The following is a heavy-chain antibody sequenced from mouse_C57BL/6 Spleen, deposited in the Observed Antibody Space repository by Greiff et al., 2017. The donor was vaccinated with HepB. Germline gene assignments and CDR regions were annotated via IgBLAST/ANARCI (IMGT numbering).Heavy chain of an antibody. J-gene: IGHJ2*01. CDR1: GYTFTDYY. D-gene: IGHD1-1*01. Sequence: QVHVKQSGAELVRPGASVKLSCKASGYTFTDYYINWVKQRPGQGLEWIARIYPGSGNTYYNEKFKGKATLTAEKSSSTAYMQLSSLTSEDSAVYFCARDTTVGFDYWGQGTTLTVSS. V-gene: IGHV1-76*01. CDR2: IYPGSGNT. CDR3: ARDTTVGFDY.